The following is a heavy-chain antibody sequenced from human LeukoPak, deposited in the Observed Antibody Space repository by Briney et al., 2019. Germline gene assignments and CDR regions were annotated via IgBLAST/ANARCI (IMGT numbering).Heavy chain of an antibody. Sequence: GGSLRLSCAASTFTFSSYGMHWVRQAPGKGLEWVAFIQYDGNKRYYADSVKGRFTISRDNSKNTLYLQMNSLRPEDTALYYCANTMYSSAWSPFDYWGRATLVTVSS. D-gene: IGHD6-19*01. CDR3: ANTMYSSAWSPFDY. J-gene: IGHJ4*02. CDR2: IQYDGNKR. V-gene: IGHV3-30*02. CDR1: TFTFSSYG.